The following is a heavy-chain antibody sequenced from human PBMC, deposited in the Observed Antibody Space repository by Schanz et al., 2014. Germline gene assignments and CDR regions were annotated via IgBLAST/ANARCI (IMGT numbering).Heavy chain of an antibody. J-gene: IGHJ3*02. CDR2: ISGSGGST. Sequence: EEQLVESGGGLVQPGGSLRLSCAASGFTFGDYAMTWVRQAPGKGLEWVSAISGSGGSTYYADSVKGRFTISRDNSKNTLYLQMNSLRAEDTAVYYCAKGRFGELSAFDIWGQGTRVTVSS. CDR1: GFTFGDYA. CDR3: AKGRFGELSAFDI. D-gene: IGHD3-10*01. V-gene: IGHV3-23*04.